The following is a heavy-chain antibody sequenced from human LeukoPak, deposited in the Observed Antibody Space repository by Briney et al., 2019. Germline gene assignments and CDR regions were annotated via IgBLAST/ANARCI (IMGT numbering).Heavy chain of an antibody. CDR1: GFTFSDYY. J-gene: IGHJ5*02. V-gene: IGHV3-11*01. CDR2: ITNSGDTK. Sequence: PGGSLRLSCAASGFTFSDYYMSWISRAPGRGLEWIAYITNSGDTKHYADSVKGRFIISRDNAKNSLYLQTDSLRADDTAVYYCARGAGPLFDPWGQGTLVTVSS. CDR3: ARGAGPLFDP.